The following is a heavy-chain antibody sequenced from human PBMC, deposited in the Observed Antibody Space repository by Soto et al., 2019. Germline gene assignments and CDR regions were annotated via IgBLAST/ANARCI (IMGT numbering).Heavy chain of an antibody. CDR1: GFSLSTSGVG. Sequence: QITLKESGPTLVKPTQTLTLTCTFSGFSLSTSGVGVGWIRQPPGKALEWLAIIYWDDDERYSPSLKNRLTITKDTSKNQVVLTMTNMGPVDKATYYCARRPPGQAFDIWGQGTMVTVSS. V-gene: IGHV2-5*02. J-gene: IGHJ3*02. CDR3: ARRPPGQAFDI. CDR2: IYWDDDE.